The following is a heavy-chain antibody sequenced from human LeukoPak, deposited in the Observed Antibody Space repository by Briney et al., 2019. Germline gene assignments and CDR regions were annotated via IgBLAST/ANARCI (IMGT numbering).Heavy chain of an antibody. D-gene: IGHD1-26*01. CDR1: GFTVSSYY. J-gene: IGHJ4*02. Sequence: PGGSLRLSCAASGFTVSSYYMNWVRQAPGKGLEWVSVIYSGGSIYHADSVKGRFTISRDNSKNTLYLQMGSLRAEDTAVYYCARDSVGAGYFDYWGQGTLVTVSS. CDR2: IYSGGSI. CDR3: ARDSVGAGYFDY. V-gene: IGHV3-53*01.